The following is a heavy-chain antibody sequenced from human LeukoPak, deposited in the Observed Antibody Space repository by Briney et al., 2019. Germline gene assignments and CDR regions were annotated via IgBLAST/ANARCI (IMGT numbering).Heavy chain of an antibody. Sequence: GGSLRLSCAASGFTVSSYRMNWVRQAPGKGLEWTSHISSVDSAVYYADSVKGRFTISRDSAKNSLFLQMSSLRAEDTAMYYCARATTYNFFNYWGQGTLVTVSS. CDR3: ARATTYNFFNY. V-gene: IGHV3-48*01. CDR2: ISSVDSAV. J-gene: IGHJ4*02. D-gene: IGHD1-7*01. CDR1: GFTVSSYR.